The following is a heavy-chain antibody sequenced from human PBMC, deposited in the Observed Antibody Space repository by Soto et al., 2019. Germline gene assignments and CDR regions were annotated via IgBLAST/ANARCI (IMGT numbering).Heavy chain of an antibody. D-gene: IGHD6-19*01. CDR1: RDSVSSTITA. CDR2: TYYRSNWYA. J-gene: IGHJ4*02. V-gene: IGHV6-1*01. Sequence: SRTLSLTCAISRDSVSSTITAWSWIRQSPSRGLEWLVRTYYRSNWYADYAVSVKSRITISPDTSKNQFSLQLNSVTPEDTAVYYCARGSYYSGWVWGQGTLVTVSS. CDR3: ARGSYYSGWV.